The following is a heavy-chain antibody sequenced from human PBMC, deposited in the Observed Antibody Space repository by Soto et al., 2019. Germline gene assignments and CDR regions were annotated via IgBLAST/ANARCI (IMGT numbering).Heavy chain of an antibody. Sequence: SETLSLTCAVSGSSISSGYYWGWLRQSPGKGLEWIGYVYYSGSTNYNPSLKSRVTISVDTSKNQFSLKLSSVTAADTAVYYCARGPEAAFDIWGQGTMVTV. CDR1: GSSISSGYY. V-gene: IGHV4-61*01. CDR2: VYYSGST. J-gene: IGHJ3*02. CDR3: ARGPEAAFDI.